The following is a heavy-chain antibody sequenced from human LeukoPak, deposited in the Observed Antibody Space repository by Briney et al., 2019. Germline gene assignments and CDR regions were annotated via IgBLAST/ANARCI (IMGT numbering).Heavy chain of an antibody. CDR1: GYTFIYYY. D-gene: IGHD1-26*01. Sequence: GASVKVSCKTSGYTFIYYYLHWVRQAPGQSFEYMGIINPAGGSTSYHHKFQDRVTMTREASTTTIYMELRSLTFEDTAVYYYARGQLGPTSAPFDSWGQGTLVTVSS. V-gene: IGHV1-46*01. CDR3: ARGQLGPTSAPFDS. CDR2: INPAGGST. J-gene: IGHJ4*02.